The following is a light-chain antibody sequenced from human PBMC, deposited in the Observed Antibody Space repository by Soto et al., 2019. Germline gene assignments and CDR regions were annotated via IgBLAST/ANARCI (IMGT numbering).Light chain of an antibody. CDR2: DVS. CDR3: TSYTSSTPFYV. CDR1: RTDVDNYDY. Sequence: QSVLTKPASVSGSPRHSIAISCTGVRTDVDNYDYVSWYQQHPGQVPQLIIYDVSNRPSGVSDRFSGSKSGNTASLTISGLQAEDEADYYCTSYTSSTPFYVFGTGTKVTVL. V-gene: IGLV2-14*03. J-gene: IGLJ1*01.